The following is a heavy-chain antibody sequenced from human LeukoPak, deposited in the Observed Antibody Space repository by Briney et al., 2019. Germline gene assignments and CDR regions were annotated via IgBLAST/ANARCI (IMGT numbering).Heavy chain of an antibody. CDR1: GFTFSSYA. Sequence: GGSLRLSCAASGFTFSSYAMHWVRQAPGKGLEWVAVISYDGSNKYYADSVKGRFTISRDNSKDTLYLQMNSLRAEDTAVYYCARDQTRGVGATTRPSRPDYWGQGTLVTVSS. J-gene: IGHJ4*02. CDR2: ISYDGSNK. CDR3: ARDQTRGVGATTRPSRPDY. V-gene: IGHV3-30-3*01. D-gene: IGHD1-26*01.